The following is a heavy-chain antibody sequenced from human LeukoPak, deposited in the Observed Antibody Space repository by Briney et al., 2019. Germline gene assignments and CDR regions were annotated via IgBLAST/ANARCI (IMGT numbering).Heavy chain of an antibody. V-gene: IGHV3-7*01. Sequence: GGSLRLSCATSGFTFRSYWMSWVRQAPGKGLEWVANIKQDGNEKYYVDSVKGRFTISRDNAKNSLYLQMNSLRAEDTAVYYCARDRGSYCSGGSCHFFDYWGQGTLVTVSS. D-gene: IGHD2-15*01. CDR1: GFTFRSYW. J-gene: IGHJ4*02. CDR3: ARDRGSYCSGGSCHFFDY. CDR2: IKQDGNEK.